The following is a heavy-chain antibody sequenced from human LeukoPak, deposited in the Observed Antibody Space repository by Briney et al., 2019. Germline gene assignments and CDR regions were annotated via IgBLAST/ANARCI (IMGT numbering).Heavy chain of an antibody. V-gene: IGHV3-33*08. CDR3: ARDWTADTAMEDDY. CDR2: IWYDGSNK. D-gene: IGHD5-18*01. Sequence: GGSLRLSCAASGFIFSSYGMHWVRQAPGKGLEWVAVIWYDGSNKYYADSVKGRFTISRDNSKNTLYLQMNSLRAEDTAVYYCARDWTADTAMEDDYWGQGTLVTVSS. CDR1: GFIFSSYG. J-gene: IGHJ4*02.